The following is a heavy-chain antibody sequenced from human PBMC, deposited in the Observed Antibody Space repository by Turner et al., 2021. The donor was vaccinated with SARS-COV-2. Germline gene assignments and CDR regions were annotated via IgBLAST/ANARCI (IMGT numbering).Heavy chain of an antibody. D-gene: IGHD5-18*01. J-gene: IGHJ6*02. Sequence: QLQLQVSGPGLAKPSETLSLTCTVSGGSISSSSYYWGWIRQPLGKGLEWIGNIDYSVSAYYNPSLNSRVTISVDPSKNQFSLKLTSVTAADTAVYYCARLMDTAMDYYGTDVWGQGTTVTVSS. V-gene: IGHV4-39*01. CDR2: IDYSVSA. CDR3: ARLMDTAMDYYGTDV. CDR1: GGSISSSSYY.